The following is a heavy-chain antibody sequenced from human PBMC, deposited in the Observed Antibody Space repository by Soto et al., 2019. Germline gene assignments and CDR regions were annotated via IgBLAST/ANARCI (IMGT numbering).Heavy chain of an antibody. CDR3: AKDLYGDYEYYYGMDV. J-gene: IGHJ6*02. CDR2: ISYDGSNK. CDR1: GFTFSSYG. Sequence: GGSLRLSCAASGFTFSSYGMHWVRQAPGKGLEWVAVISYDGSNKYYADSVKGRFTISRDNSKNTLYLQMNSLRAEDTAVYYCAKDLYGDYEYYYGMDVWGQGTTVTVSS. V-gene: IGHV3-30*18. D-gene: IGHD4-17*01.